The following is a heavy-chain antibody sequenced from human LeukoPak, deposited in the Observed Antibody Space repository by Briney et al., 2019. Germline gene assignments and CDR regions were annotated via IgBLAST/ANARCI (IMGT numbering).Heavy chain of an antibody. V-gene: IGHV4-61*01. CDR3: ARSRAFNSGAFDP. J-gene: IGHJ5*02. Sequence: PSETLSLTCTVSGASVSSASYWSWIRQPPGKGVEWIAHIYHGVNTNYNPSLKSRVTISVDTSKNQFSLRLNSVTAADTAVYYCARSRAFNSGAFDPWGQGSLVTVSS. CDR2: IYHGVNT. D-gene: IGHD1-26*01. CDR1: GASVSSASY.